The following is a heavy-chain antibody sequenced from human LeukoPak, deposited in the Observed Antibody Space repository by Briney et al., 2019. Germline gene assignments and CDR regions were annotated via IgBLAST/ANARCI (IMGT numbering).Heavy chain of an antibody. CDR2: ISSRSSYI. CDR1: GFTFSSYS. CDR3: ARGKEPVAGSLSHFDY. J-gene: IGHJ4*02. V-gene: IGHV3-21*01. D-gene: IGHD6-19*01. Sequence: PGGSLRLSCAASGFTFSSYSMNWVRQAPGKGLEWVSSISSRSSYIDYADSLKGRFTISRDNAKNSLYLQMNSLRAEDTAVYYGARGKEPVAGSLSHFDYWGQGTLVTVSS.